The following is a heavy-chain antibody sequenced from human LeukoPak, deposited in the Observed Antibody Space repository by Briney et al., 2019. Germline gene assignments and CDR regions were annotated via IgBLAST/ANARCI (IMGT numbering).Heavy chain of an antibody. J-gene: IGHJ4*02. CDR2: ISYAGSNK. D-gene: IGHD2-2*01. Sequence: GGCLRLSCAASGFTFRSYAMHWVRQGPGKGLEWVAVISYAGSNKYYADSVKGRFTISRDKSKNTLYLQMNSLRAEDTAVYYCARESRSNPCRPTKYWGQGTLVTVSS. CDR1: GFTFRSYA. CDR3: ARESRSNPCRPTKY. V-gene: IGHV3-30*01.